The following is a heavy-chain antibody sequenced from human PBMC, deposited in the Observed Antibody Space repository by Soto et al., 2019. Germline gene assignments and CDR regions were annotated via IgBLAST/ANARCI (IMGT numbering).Heavy chain of an antibody. Sequence: ASVKVSCKASRYAFATYDFNWVRQATGQGPEWMGWINPNTGNTDYAQKFQGRVTMTRNKSTSTTYMELSSLRSEDTAVYYCARDSIAAAGPPGGYYYYGMDVWGQGTTVTVSS. CDR2: INPNTGNT. J-gene: IGHJ6*02. CDR3: ARDSIAAAGPPGGYYYYGMDV. D-gene: IGHD6-13*01. V-gene: IGHV1-8*01. CDR1: RYAFATYD.